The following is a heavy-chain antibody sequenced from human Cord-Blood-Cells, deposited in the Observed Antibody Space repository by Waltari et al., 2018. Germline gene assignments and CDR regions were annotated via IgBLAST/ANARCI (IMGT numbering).Heavy chain of an antibody. CDR3: ARDGGSGILTGSYYFDY. CDR2: INPNSGGT. D-gene: IGHD3-9*01. Sequence: QVQLVQSGAAVKKPGASVKVSCKASGSTFTGYYMHWVRQAPGQGLEWMGWINPNSGGTNDAQKFQGRVTMTRDTSISTAYMELSRLRSDDTAVYYCARDGGSGILTGSYYFDYWGQGTLVTVSS. CDR1: GSTFTGYY. J-gene: IGHJ4*02. V-gene: IGHV1-2*02.